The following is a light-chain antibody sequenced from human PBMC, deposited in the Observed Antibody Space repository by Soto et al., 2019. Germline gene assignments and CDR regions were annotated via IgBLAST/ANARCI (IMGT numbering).Light chain of an antibody. CDR1: SSNIGAGSD. CDR3: QTYVSSLGAIYV. J-gene: IGLJ1*01. CDR2: GNT. V-gene: IGLV1-40*01. Sequence: QSALTQPAPISGSPGQRVTISCTGSSSNIGAGSDVHWYHQLPGTAPKLLIYGNTNRPSGVPDRFSGSKSGTSASLAIAGLQTEDEGDYYCQTYVSSLGAIYVFALGIQVTL.